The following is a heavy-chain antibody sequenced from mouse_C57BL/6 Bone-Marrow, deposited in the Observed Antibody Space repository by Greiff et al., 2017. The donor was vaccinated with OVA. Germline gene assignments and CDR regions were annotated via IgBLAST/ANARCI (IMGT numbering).Heavy chain of an antibody. Sequence: PGQGLEWIGEIDHSASYTNYNQKFKCKATLTVDTASSTAYMELSMLTSEDSAVYYGARENNGEDYWGQGTTLTVSS. V-gene: IGHV1-50*01. CDR3: ARENNGEDY. D-gene: IGHD1-3*01. CDR2: IDHSASYT. J-gene: IGHJ2*01.